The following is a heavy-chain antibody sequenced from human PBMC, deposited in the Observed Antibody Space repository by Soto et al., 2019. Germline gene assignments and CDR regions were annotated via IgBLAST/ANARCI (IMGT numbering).Heavy chain of an antibody. Sequence: PGGSLRLSCAASGFTFSSYAMHWVRQAPGKGLEWVAVISYDGSNKYYADSVKGRFTISRDNSKNTLYLQMNSLRAEDTAVYYCARDFHLRYSRPVWGQGNTVPVSS. D-gene: IGHD3-9*01. CDR3: ARDFHLRYSRPV. CDR2: ISYDGSNK. CDR1: GFTFSSYA. V-gene: IGHV3-30-3*01. J-gene: IGHJ6*02.